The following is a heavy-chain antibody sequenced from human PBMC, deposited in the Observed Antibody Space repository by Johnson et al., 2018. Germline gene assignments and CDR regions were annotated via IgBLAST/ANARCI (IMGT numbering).Heavy chain of an antibody. Sequence: QVQLVESGGGVVQPGRSLRLSCAASGFIFSSYGMHWVRQAPGKGLEWVAVISYDGSNKYYTDSVKGRFTISRDNSENTLYLQMNSLRAEDTALYYCAKDAVEMATTFQHWGQGTLVTVSS. CDR3: AKDAVEMATTFQH. V-gene: IGHV3-30*18. D-gene: IGHD5-24*01. CDR1: GFIFSSYG. J-gene: IGHJ1*01. CDR2: ISYDGSNK.